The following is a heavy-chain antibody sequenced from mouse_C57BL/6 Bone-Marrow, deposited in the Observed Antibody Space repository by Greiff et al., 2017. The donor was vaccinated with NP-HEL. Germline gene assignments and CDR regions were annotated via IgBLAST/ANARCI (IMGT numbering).Heavy chain of an antibody. CDR2: IWRGGST. J-gene: IGHJ3*01. CDR1: VFSLTSYG. CDR3: AKIPLYDYEAWFAY. Sequence: QVHVKQSGPGLVQPSQSLSITCTVSVFSLTSYGVHWVRQSPGKGLEWLGVIWRGGSTDYNAAFMSRLSITKDNSKSQVFFKMNSLQADDTAIYYCAKIPLYDYEAWFAYWGQGTLVTVSA. D-gene: IGHD2-4*01. V-gene: IGHV2-5*01.